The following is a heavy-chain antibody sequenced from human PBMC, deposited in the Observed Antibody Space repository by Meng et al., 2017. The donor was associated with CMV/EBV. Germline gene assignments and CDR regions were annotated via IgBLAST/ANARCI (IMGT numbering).Heavy chain of an antibody. CDR1: GYTFTSYD. V-gene: IGHV1-69*10. CDR3: ARGRYDFWSGYYTKGGRYYYYGMDV. J-gene: IGHJ6*02. D-gene: IGHD3-3*01. CDR2: IIPILGIA. Sequence: SVKVSCKASGYTFTSYDINWVRQATGQGLEWMGGIIPILGIANYAQKFQGRVTITADKSTSTAYMELSSLRSEDTAVYYCARGRYDFWSGYYTKGGRYYYYGMDVWGQGTTVTVSS.